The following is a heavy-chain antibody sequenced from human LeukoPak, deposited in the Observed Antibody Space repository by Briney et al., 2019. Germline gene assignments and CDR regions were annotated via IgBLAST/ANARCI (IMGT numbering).Heavy chain of an antibody. CDR2: IIPIFGTA. CDR1: GYTFTGYY. V-gene: IGHV1-69*06. J-gene: IGHJ5*02. Sequence: ASVKVSCKASGYTFTGYYMHWVRQAPGQGLEWMGGIIPIFGTANYAQKFQGRVTITADKSTSTAYMELSSLRSGDTAVYYCARDGLTSGWYVRGPHWFDPWGQGTLVTVSS. D-gene: IGHD6-19*01. CDR3: ARDGLTSGWYVRGPHWFDP.